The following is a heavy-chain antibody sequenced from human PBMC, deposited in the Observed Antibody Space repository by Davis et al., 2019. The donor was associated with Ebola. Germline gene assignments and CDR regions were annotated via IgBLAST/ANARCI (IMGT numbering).Heavy chain of an antibody. V-gene: IGHV3-30*03. Sequence: GSLRLSCTVSGFTFRSYGMHWVRQAPGKGLEWVADISFDDGKTKYYRDSVKGRFTVSRDNSKDTLYLQMNSLRAEDTAIYYCARGAYGDYIVKAFDIWGQGTKVTVSS. D-gene: IGHD4-17*01. J-gene: IGHJ3*02. CDR3: ARGAYGDYIVKAFDI. CDR2: ISFDDGKTK. CDR1: GFTFRSYG.